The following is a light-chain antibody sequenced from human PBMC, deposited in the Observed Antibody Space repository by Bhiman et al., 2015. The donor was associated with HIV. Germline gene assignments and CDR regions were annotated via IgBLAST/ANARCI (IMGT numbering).Light chain of an antibody. V-gene: IGLV3-21*04. J-gene: IGLJ3*02. CDR2: YDG. CDR3: QVCNINIDHLVV. Sequence: GPGKTATITCGGNNIESKSVHWYQQKPGQAPVVVIYYDGDRPSGIPERFSGSNAGNTATLTITRAQVGDEADYYCQVCNINIDHLVVFGGGTKLTVL. CDR1: NIESKS.